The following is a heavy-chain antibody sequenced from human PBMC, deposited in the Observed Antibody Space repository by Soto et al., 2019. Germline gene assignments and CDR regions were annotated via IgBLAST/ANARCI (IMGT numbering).Heavy chain of an antibody. CDR3: AKAYGGYPYYYAMDV. CDR2: ISGSGTST. D-gene: IGHD4-17*01. J-gene: IGHJ6*02. CDR1: GFTFSTYA. V-gene: IGHV3-23*01. Sequence: GGSLRLSCAASGFTFSTYAINWVRQAPGKGLEWVSTISGSGTSTYYPDSVKGRFTISRDNSKNTLYLQMNSLRAEDTAVYYCAKAYGGYPYYYAMDVWGQGTTVTVSS.